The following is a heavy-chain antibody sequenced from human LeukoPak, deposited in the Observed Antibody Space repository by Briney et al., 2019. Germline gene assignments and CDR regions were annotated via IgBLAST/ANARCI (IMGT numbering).Heavy chain of an antibody. D-gene: IGHD2-21*02. CDR2: IYHRGST. Sequence: KASQTLSLTCTVSGGSISSGDYYWSWIRQPPGKGLEWIGGIYHRGSTYYNPSLKSRVTISVDTSKNQFSLKLNSVTAADTAVYYCARYRNCGSDCYDAFDIWGQGTMVTVSS. V-gene: IGHV4-30-4*01. CDR3: ARYRNCGSDCYDAFDI. J-gene: IGHJ3*02. CDR1: GGSISSGDYY.